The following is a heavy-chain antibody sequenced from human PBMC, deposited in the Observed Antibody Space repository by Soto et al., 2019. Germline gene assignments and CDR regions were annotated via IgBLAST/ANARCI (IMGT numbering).Heavy chain of an antibody. CDR3: AKGPLGVRGLKPLLNWFDP. CDR2: ISGSGGST. D-gene: IGHD3-10*01. V-gene: IGHV3-23*01. J-gene: IGHJ5*02. CDR1: GFTFSSYA. Sequence: AGGSLRLSCAASGFTFSSYAMSWVRQAPGKGLEWVSAISGSGGSTYYADSVKGRFTISRDNSKNTLYLQMNSLRAEDTAVYYCAKGPLGVRGLKPLLNWFDPWGQGTPVTVSS.